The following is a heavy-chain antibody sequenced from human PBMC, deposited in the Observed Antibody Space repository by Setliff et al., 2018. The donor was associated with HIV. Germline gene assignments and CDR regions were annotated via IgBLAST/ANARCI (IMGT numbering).Heavy chain of an antibody. D-gene: IGHD2-21*02. CDR2: IFPGDSDT. Sequence: GESLKISCQASGYSFTNYWIGWVRQMPGKGLEWMGSIFPGDSDTRYSPSLQGQVIISADNSLSTAYLHLSSLNASDTAIYYCVRRENRVVTLTYYFDSWGQGTLVTVSS. J-gene: IGHJ4*02. CDR1: GYSFTNYW. CDR3: VRRENRVVTLTYYFDS. V-gene: IGHV5-51*01.